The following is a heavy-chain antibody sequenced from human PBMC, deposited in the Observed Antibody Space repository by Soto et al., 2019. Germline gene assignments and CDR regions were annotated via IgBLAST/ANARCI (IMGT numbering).Heavy chain of an antibody. CDR3: ARDRPAAGGSSWSTFDY. Sequence: QVQLVQSGAEVKKPGASVKVSCKASGYTFTSYGISWVRQAPGQGLEWMGWISAYNGNTNYAQKLQGRVTMTTDTATSTAYMELRSLRSDDTAVYYCARDRPAAGGSSWSTFDYWGQGTLVTVSS. J-gene: IGHJ4*02. D-gene: IGHD6-13*01. CDR1: GYTFTSYG. V-gene: IGHV1-18*01. CDR2: ISAYNGNT.